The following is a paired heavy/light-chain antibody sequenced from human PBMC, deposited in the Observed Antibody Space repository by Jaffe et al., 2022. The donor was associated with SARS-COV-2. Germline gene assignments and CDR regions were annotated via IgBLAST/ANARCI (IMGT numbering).Heavy chain of an antibody. CDR3: AKDPGLDTWFGELFPDS. Sequence: QVQLVESGGGLVKPGGSLKLSCAASGFTFSDYYMSWIRLAPGKGLEWVSYISTSSSYTNYADSVKGRFTISRDNAKNSLYLQMNSLRDDDTAVYYCAKDPGLDTWFGELFPDSWGQGTLVTVSS. CDR1: GFTFSDYY. V-gene: IGHV3-11*06. D-gene: IGHD3-10*01. J-gene: IGHJ4*02. CDR2: ISTSSSYT.
Light chain of an antibody. CDR3: QTWGSGPWV. V-gene: IGLV4-69*01. Sequence: QLVLTQSPSASASLGSSVKLTCTLSSGHSAFAIAWHQRQPEKGPRYLMKVDRDGTHTKGDGIPDRFSGSSSGPERYLTISSLQSEDEADYFCQTWGSGPWVFGGGTKLTVL. CDR1: SGHSAFA. J-gene: IGLJ3*02. CDR2: VDRDGTH.